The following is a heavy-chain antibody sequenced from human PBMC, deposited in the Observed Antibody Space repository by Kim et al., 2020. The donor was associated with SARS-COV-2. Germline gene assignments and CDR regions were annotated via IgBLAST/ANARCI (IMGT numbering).Heavy chain of an antibody. CDR3: ARALCGGGAGTGPSSGWYFDL. CDR1: GGSFSGYY. V-gene: IGHV4-34*01. Sequence: SETLSLTCAVYGGSFSGYYWSWIRQPPGKGLEWIGEINHSGSTNYNPSLKSRVTISVDTSKNQFSLKLSSVTAADTAVYYCARALCGGGAGTGPSSGWYFDLWGRGTLVTVSS. J-gene: IGHJ2*01. D-gene: IGHD2-21*01. CDR2: INHSGST.